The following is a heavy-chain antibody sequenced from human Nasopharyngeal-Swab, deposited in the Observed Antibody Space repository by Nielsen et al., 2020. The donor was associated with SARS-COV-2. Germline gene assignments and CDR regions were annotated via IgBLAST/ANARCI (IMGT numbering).Heavy chain of an antibody. CDR2: IRYDGSNK. CDR3: AKDFSIDSSSAWVYSYYHMDV. J-gene: IGHJ6*03. D-gene: IGHD6-6*01. V-gene: IGHV3-30*02. Sequence: GGSLRLSCIASGFTFSNAWMSWVRQAPGKGLEWVAFIRYDGSNKYYADSVKGRFTISRDNSKNTLYLQMNSLRGQDTAVYYCAKDFSIDSSSAWVYSYYHMDVWGKGTTVTVSS. CDR1: GFTFSNAW.